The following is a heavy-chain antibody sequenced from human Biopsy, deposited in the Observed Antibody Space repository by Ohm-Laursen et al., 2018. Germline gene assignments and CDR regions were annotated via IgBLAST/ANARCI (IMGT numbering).Heavy chain of an antibody. CDR3: TRGGYYYDSLAYYYWFDP. CDR2: INAKTGDT. V-gene: IGHV1-2*02. Sequence: GASVSASCKASAYTFTSYHVHSVRHAPGQGLEWMGWINAKTGDTNYAQKFQGRVTMTRDTSISTAYVDLSSLRSDDTAVYYCTRGGYYYDSLAYYYWFDPWGQGTLVTVSS. J-gene: IGHJ5*02. CDR1: AYTFTSYH. D-gene: IGHD3-22*01.